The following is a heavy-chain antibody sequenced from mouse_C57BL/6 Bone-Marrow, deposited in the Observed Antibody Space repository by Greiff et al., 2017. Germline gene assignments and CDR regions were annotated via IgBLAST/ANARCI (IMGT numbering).Heavy chain of an antibody. CDR1: GYTFTSYW. Sequence: QVQLQQPGAELVRPGTSVKMSCKASGYTFTSYWIGWAKQRPGHGLEWIGDIYPGGGYTNYNEKFKGKATLTADKSSSTAYMQISSLTSEDSALYYCARGGLLRLYYFDYWGQGTTLTVSS. D-gene: IGHD1-1*01. CDR3: ARGGLLRLYYFDY. V-gene: IGHV1-63*01. CDR2: IYPGGGYT. J-gene: IGHJ2*01.